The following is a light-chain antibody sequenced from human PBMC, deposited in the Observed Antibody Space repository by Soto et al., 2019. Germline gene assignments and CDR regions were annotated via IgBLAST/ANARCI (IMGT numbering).Light chain of an antibody. J-gene: IGLJ2*01. CDR2: EVN. V-gene: IGLV2-8*01. Sequence: QPVLTQPPSASGSPGQSVTISCTGTSSDVGGYNYVSWYQQHPGKAPKLMIYEVNKRPSGVPDRFSGSKSGNTASLTVSGLQTEDEADYYCSSYAGKINLGVFGGGTKLTVL. CDR3: SSYAGKINLGV. CDR1: SSDVGGYNY.